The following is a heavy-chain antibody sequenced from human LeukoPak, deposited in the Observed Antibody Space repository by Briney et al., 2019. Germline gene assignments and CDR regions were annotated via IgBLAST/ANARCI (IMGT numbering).Heavy chain of an antibody. Sequence: PGRSLRLSCAASGFTFSSYAMHWVRQAPGKGLEWVAVISYDGSNKYYADSVKGRFTISRDNSKNTLYLQMNSLRAEDTAVYYCSGDHGESGNHYWGQGTLVTVSS. J-gene: IGHJ4*02. CDR1: GFTFSSYA. V-gene: IGHV3-30-3*01. CDR2: ISYDGSNK. CDR3: SGDHGESGNHY. D-gene: IGHD1-26*01.